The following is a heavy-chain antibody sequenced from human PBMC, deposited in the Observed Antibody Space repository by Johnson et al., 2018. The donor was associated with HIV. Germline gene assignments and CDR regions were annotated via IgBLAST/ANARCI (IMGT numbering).Heavy chain of an antibody. V-gene: IGHV3-66*04. CDR1: GFTVSSNY. J-gene: IGHJ3*02. D-gene: IGHD5-18*01. CDR2: IYSGGKT. Sequence: VQLVESGGGVVRPGRSLRLSCVVSGFTVSSNYMSWVRQAPGKGLEWVSVIYSGGKTYYADSVKGRFTISRDNSKNTLYLQMNSLRAGDTAVYYCSRLPTGYSRDGFDIWGQGTMVTVSS. CDR3: SRLPTGYSRDGFDI.